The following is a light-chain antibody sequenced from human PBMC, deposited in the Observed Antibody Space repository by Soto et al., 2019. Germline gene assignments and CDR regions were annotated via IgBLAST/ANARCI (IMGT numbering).Light chain of an antibody. Sequence: DIQITESPSAVSASVGDRVTITCRASQDISSWLAWYQQKPGKAPKFLIYAASTLHSGVPSRFSGSGSGTDFTLTISSLQPEDFATYHCQQASRFPPTFGQGTKVDIK. CDR1: QDISSW. CDR2: AAS. V-gene: IGKV1D-12*01. J-gene: IGKJ2*01. CDR3: QQASRFPPT.